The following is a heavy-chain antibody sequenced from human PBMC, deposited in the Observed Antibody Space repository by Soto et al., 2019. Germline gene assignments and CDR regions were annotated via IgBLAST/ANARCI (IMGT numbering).Heavy chain of an antibody. CDR3: AKDRLIFGVVIMKPLWDY. D-gene: IGHD3-3*01. Sequence: EVQLLESGGGLVQPGGSLRLSCAASGFTFSSYAMSWVRQAPGKGLEWVSAISGSGGSTYYADSVKGRFTISRDNSKNTLYLQMNSLRAEDTAVYYCAKDRLIFGVVIMKPLWDYWGQGTLVTVSS. CDR1: GFTFSSYA. J-gene: IGHJ4*02. CDR2: ISGSGGST. V-gene: IGHV3-23*01.